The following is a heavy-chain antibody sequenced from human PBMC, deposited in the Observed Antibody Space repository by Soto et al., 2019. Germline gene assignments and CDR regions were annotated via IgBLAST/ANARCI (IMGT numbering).Heavy chain of an antibody. CDR2: IFYSGST. CDR3: ARSGGYSGYDHFFDP. Sequence: SETLSLTCTVSGDSISSGSYYWDWIRQPPGKRLEWIGNIFYSGSTLYNPSPKGRVSIDVDTSSNQFSLRLTSVTAADTAVYFCARSGGYSGYDHFFDPWGHGTLVTVSS. CDR1: GDSISSGSYY. D-gene: IGHD5-12*01. V-gene: IGHV4-39*01. J-gene: IGHJ5*02.